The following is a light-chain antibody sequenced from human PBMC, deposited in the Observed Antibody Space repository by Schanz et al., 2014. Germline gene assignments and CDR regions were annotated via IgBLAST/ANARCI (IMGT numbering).Light chain of an antibody. CDR1: SSDVGGYNY. CDR3: SSYTSSSIARV. J-gene: IGLJ3*02. CDR2: DVN. V-gene: IGLV2-14*01. Sequence: QSVLTQPASVSGSPGQSITISCTGTSSDVGGYNYVSWYQQHPGKAPKLMIYDVNNRPSGVSNRFSGSKSGNTASLTISGLQAEDEADYYCSSYTSSSIARVFGGGTKLTVL.